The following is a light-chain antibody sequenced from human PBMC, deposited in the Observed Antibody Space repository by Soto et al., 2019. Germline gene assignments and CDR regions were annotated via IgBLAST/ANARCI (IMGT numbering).Light chain of an antibody. J-gene: IGLJ1*01. CDR3: CSYAGSPYV. Sequence: QSALTQPASVSGSPGQSITISCTGTSSDVGSYNLVSWCQQHPGKAPKLMIYEVSKRPSGVSNRFSGSKSGNTASLTISGLQAEDEADYYCCSYAGSPYVFGTGTKLTVL. CDR1: SSDVGSYNL. V-gene: IGLV2-23*02. CDR2: EVS.